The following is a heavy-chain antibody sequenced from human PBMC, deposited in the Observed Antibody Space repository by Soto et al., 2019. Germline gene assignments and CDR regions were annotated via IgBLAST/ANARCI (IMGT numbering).Heavy chain of an antibody. J-gene: IGHJ4*02. V-gene: IGHV1-18*01. CDR2: ISAYNGNT. CDR3: ARDTPAVDYYDSSGYYFDY. CDR1: GYTFTSYG. Sequence: ASVKVSCKASGYTFTSYGISWVRQAPGQGLEWMGWISAYNGNTNYAQKLQGRVTMTTDTSTSTAYMELRSLRSDDTAVYYCARDTPAVDYYDSSGYYFDYWGQGTLVTVAS. D-gene: IGHD3-22*01.